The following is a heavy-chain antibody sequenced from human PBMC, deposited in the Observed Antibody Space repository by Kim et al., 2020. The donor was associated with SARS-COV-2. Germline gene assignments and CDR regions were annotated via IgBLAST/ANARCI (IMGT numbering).Heavy chain of an antibody. D-gene: IGHD6-6*01. CDR2: IWYDGSNK. Sequence: GGSLRLSCAASGFTFSNYGMHWVRQAPGKGLEWVAVIWYDGSNKYYVDSVKGRFTISRDNSKNTLYLQMNNLRAEDTAVYYCARDRVLWNEYSSSSFYYGLDVWGQGTTGTVSS. CDR3: ARDRVLWNEYSSSSFYYGLDV. J-gene: IGHJ6*02. CDR1: GFTFSNYG. V-gene: IGHV3-33*01.